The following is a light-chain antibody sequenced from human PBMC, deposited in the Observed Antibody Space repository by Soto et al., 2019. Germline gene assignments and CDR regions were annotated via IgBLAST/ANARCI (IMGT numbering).Light chain of an antibody. V-gene: IGLV2-14*01. CDR1: SSDIGGYNY. CDR2: EVS. CDR3: SSFTTSTTLYV. J-gene: IGLJ1*01. Sequence: QSVLTQPASVSGSPGQSITISCTGTSSDIGGYNYVSWYQQHPGKVPKLIIFEVSTRPSGVSNRFSGSKSGNTASLTISGLQADDEADYYCSSFTTSTTLYVFGTGTK.